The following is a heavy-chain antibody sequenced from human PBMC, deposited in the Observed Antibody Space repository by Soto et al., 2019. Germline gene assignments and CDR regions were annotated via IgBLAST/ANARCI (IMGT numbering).Heavy chain of an antibody. V-gene: IGHV3-23*01. CDR1: GFTFSTYA. Sequence: PVGSLRLSCSTSGFTFSTYAMNWVRQAPGKGLEWVSALSGSGGTTYYADSVRGRFTTSRDNSKNTLFLQMSSLRAEDTALYYCAKQRAGYGSGSDTFYFDFWGQGTLVTVSS. D-gene: IGHD3-10*01. CDR3: AKQRAGYGSGSDTFYFDF. J-gene: IGHJ4*02. CDR2: LSGSGGTT.